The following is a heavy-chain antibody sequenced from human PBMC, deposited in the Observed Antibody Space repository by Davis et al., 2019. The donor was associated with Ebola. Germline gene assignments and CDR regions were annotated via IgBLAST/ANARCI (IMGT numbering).Heavy chain of an antibody. Sequence: GGSLRFSCAASGFTFSSYSMNWVRQAPGKGLEWVSSISSSSSYIYYADSVKGRFTISRDNAKNSLYLQMNSLRAEDTAVYYCARSIAVAYFDYWGQGTLVTVSS. CDR3: ARSIAVAYFDY. J-gene: IGHJ4*02. V-gene: IGHV3-21*01. CDR1: GFTFSSYS. CDR2: ISSSSSYI. D-gene: IGHD6-19*01.